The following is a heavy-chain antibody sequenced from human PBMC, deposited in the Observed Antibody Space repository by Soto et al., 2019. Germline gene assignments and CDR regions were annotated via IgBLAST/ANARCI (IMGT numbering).Heavy chain of an antibody. CDR3: AMLPMVYAGYFDY. CDR2: IYSGGGT. V-gene: IGHV3-66*01. CDR1: GFTVSSNY. Sequence: EVQLVESGGGLVQPGGSLRLSCAASGFTVSSNYMSWVRQAPGKGLEWVSVIYSGGGTYYADAGKGGFTISSDNYKKTRYHQMNSLGPEDTAGYYCAMLPMVYAGYFDYWCQGTLVTVSS. D-gene: IGHD2-8*01. J-gene: IGHJ4*02.